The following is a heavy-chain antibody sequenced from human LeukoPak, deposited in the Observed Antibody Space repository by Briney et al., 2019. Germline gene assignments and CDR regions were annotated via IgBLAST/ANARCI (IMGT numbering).Heavy chain of an antibody. Sequence: GGSLRLSSEASGFAFSSSAMSWVRRAPGKGLEWVSAISGSGGSTNSADSVKGRFTISRDNSKSTLYLHMNRLRAADTAVYYLAKDSSKIRTFIVATKGYFDYWGQGILVTVSS. CDR3: AKDSSKIRTFIVATKGYFDY. CDR2: ISGSGGST. J-gene: IGHJ4*02. D-gene: IGHD5-12*01. CDR1: GFAFSSSA. V-gene: IGHV3-23*01.